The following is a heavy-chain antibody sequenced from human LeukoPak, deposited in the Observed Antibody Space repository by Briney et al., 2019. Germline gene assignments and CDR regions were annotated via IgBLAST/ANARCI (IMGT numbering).Heavy chain of an antibody. V-gene: IGHV1-8*01. CDR3: ARGGGYYKYYYYYYMDV. D-gene: IGHD3-22*01. Sequence: GASVKVSCKASGYTFTSYDINWVRQATGQGLEWMGWMSPNSGNTGYAQKFQGRVTMTRNTSISTAYMELSSLRSEDTAVYYCARGGGYYKYYYYYYMDVWGKGTTVTVSS. CDR2: MSPNSGNT. J-gene: IGHJ6*03. CDR1: GYTFTSYD.